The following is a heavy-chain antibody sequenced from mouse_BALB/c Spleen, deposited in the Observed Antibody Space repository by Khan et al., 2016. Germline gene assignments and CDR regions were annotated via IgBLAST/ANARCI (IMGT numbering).Heavy chain of an antibody. V-gene: IGHV2-6-7*01. Sequence: QVRLQQSGPGLVAPSQSLSITCTVTGFSLTGYGVNWVRQPPGKGLEWLGMIWGDGSTDYNSALKSRLSISKDNSKSQVFLKMNSLQTDDTASYYCTRVWGDYWGQGTSVTVSS. D-gene: IGHD1-1*02. J-gene: IGHJ4*01. CDR1: GFSLTGYG. CDR2: IWGDGST. CDR3: TRVWGDY.